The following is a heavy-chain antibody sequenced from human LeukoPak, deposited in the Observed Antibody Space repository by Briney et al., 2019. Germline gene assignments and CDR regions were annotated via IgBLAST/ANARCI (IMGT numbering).Heavy chain of an antibody. CDR1: GFTFNIYG. CDR2: ISYDEMYQ. V-gene: IGHV3-30*18. Sequence: GGSLRLSCAASGFTFNIYGMHWVRQAPGKGLEWVAGISYDEMYQYYADSVKGRFTISRDNSKNTLFLQMNSLRAEDTAVYYCAKDSQWELREGYFDYWGQGTLVTVSS. D-gene: IGHD1-26*01. CDR3: AKDSQWELREGYFDY. J-gene: IGHJ4*02.